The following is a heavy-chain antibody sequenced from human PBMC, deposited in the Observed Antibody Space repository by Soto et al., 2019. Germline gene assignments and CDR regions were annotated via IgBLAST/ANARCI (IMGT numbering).Heavy chain of an antibody. CDR1: GYTFTDYY. D-gene: IGHD2-8*01. CDR3: ASEDCTNTNCLKGFHY. J-gene: IGHJ4*02. CDR2: INPESGNP. V-gene: IGHV1-2*02. Sequence: QVQMVQSGAEVKKPGDSVKVSCKASGYTFTDYYMHWVRQAPGQGFEWVGGINPESGNPKYVPKFQGRVTVTWDTSTSTAYMELNGLTSDDTAVYYCASEDCTNTNCLKGFHYWGQGTLVTVSS.